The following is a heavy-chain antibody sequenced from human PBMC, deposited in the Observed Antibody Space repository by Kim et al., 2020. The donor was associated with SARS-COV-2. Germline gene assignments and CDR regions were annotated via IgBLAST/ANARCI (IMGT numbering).Heavy chain of an antibody. CDR3: ARVTLVPAANFFDY. J-gene: IGHJ4*02. CDR2: IYSGGST. D-gene: IGHD2-2*01. CDR1: GFTVSSNY. Sequence: GGSLRLSCGASGFTVSSNYMSWVRQAPGKGLEWVSVIYSGGSTYYADSVKGRFTISRDNSKNTLYLQMNSLRAEDTAVYYCARVTLVPAANFFDYWGQGTLVTVSS. V-gene: IGHV3-66*02.